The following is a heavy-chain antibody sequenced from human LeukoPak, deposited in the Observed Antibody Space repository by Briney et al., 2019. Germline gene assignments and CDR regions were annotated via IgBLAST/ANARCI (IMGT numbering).Heavy chain of an antibody. CDR1: GGSISRGGYY. Sequence: SETLSLTCTVSGGSISRGGYYWSWIRQHPGKGLEWIGYIYYSGSTYYNPSLKSRVTISVDTSKNQFSLKLSSVTAADTAVYYCARDGSSLGYYYYGMDVWGQGTTVTVSS. J-gene: IGHJ6*02. CDR2: IYYSGST. D-gene: IGHD6-6*01. V-gene: IGHV4-31*03. CDR3: ARDGSSLGYYYYGMDV.